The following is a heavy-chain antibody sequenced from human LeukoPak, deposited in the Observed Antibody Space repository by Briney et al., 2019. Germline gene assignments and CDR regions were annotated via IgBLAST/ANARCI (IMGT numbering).Heavy chain of an antibody. V-gene: IGHV3-7*03. CDR3: ARNNGMDV. J-gene: IGHJ6*02. Sequence: GGSLRLSRAASGFALSSHWMTWVRQVPGRGPEWVANVNRDGSETYYLDSVKGRFTISKDNAKNSLYLQMNSLRAEDTALYHCARNNGMDVWGQGTTVIVSS. CDR2: VNRDGSET. CDR1: GFALSSHW.